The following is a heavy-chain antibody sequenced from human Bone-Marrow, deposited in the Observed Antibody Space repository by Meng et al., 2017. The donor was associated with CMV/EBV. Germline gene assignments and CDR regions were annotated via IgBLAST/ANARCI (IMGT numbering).Heavy chain of an antibody. CDR3: ARAAPFSGSYWVDS. V-gene: IGHV4-38-2*02. CDR2: IYHSGST. CDR1: GYSISSGYY. J-gene: IGHJ5*01. Sequence: SETLSLTCTVSGYSISSGYYWGWIRQPPGKGLEWIGSIYHSGSTYYNPSLKSRVTISVDTSKNQFSLKLSSVTAADTAVYCCARAAPFSGSYWVDSWGQGTLVTVSS. D-gene: IGHD1-26*01.